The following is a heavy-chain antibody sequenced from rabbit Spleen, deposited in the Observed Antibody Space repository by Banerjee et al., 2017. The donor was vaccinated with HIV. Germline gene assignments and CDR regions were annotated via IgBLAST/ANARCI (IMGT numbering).Heavy chain of an antibody. D-gene: IGHD6-1*01. CDR2: IYPIFRST. J-gene: IGHJ4*01. Sequence: LLKETGGGLVQPGGPLTLSCKASGFDFSSYYMSWVRQAPGKGLEWIGYIYPIFRSTYSGSGGKGRSPSSSPNAQRTLYMQLISLTAAGTATYFCARDQAVYAGYGYTWGLWGPGTSSPS. V-gene: IGHV1S7*01. CDR3: ARDQAVYAGYGYTWGL. CDR1: GFDFSSYY.